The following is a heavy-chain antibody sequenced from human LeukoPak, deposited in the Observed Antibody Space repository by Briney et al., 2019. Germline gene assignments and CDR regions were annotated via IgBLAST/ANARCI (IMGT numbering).Heavy chain of an antibody. CDR1: GFSVSSNY. CDR3: AGDKTTGGWYEIDY. CDR2: ISNDGDT. J-gene: IGHJ4*02. Sequence: GGSLRLSCAASGFSVSSNYMIWVRQGPGKGLECVSVISNDGDTYYADSVKGRFTISRDTPKNTVSLQMNSLRAEDTAVYYCAGDKTTGGWYEIDYWGQGTLVTVSS. D-gene: IGHD6-19*01. V-gene: IGHV3-53*01.